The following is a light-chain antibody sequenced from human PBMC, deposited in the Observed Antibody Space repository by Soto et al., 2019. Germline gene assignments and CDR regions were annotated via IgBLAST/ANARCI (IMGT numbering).Light chain of an antibody. CDR1: SSNNGNNY. CDR3: GTWDSSLSAYV. V-gene: IGLV1-51*02. CDR2: ENN. Sequence: QSVLTQPPSVSGAPGQKVTISCSGSSSNNGNNYVSWYQQLPGTAPKLLIYENNKRPSGIPDRFSGSKSGTSATLGITGLQTGDEADYYCGTWDSSLSAYVFGTGTKVTVL. J-gene: IGLJ1*01.